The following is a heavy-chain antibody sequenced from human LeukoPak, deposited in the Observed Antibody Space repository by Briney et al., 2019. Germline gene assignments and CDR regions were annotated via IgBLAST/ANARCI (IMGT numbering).Heavy chain of an antibody. CDR2: ISSSSSTI. CDR3: ARIASGSYYDY. CDR1: GFTFSSYG. Sequence: GGSQRLSCAASGFTFSSYGMNWVSQAPGKGLEWVSYISSSSSTIYYADSVKGRFTISRDNAKNSLYLQMNSLRAEDTAVYYCARIASGSYYDYWGQGTLVTVSS. J-gene: IGHJ4*02. V-gene: IGHV3-48*03. D-gene: IGHD1-26*01.